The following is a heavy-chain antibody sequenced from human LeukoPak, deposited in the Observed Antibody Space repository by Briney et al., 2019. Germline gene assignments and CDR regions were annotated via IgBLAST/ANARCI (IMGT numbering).Heavy chain of an antibody. CDR1: GFTFRSYG. D-gene: IGHD1-26*01. V-gene: IGHV3-30*02. J-gene: IGHJ4*02. CDR2: IQDEGISK. Sequence: GGALRISCLGSGFTFRSYGLDWVRQAPGKGPEGVAFIQDEGISKNYGDSVKGRFAISRDNFKNTVYLEMTSLTTEDTALYYCAKARDSANYYFDSWGQGTLVTVSS. CDR3: AKARDSANYYFDS.